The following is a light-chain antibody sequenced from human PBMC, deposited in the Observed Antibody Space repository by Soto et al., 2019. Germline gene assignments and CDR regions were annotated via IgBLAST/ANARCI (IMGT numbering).Light chain of an antibody. CDR1: QSVDNW. J-gene: IGKJ1*01. CDR3: QHYSASSPWT. CDR2: KAS. Sequence: DIQMTQSPSTLPASVGDRVTITCRASQSVDNWLAWFQQKPGKAPKVLIHKASSLDSGDPSRFSGSGRGTEFTLTITSLQPDDFATYYCQHYSASSPWTFGQGTKVEIK. V-gene: IGKV1-5*03.